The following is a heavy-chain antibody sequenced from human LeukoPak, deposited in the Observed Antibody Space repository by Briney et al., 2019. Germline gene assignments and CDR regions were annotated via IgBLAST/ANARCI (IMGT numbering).Heavy chain of an antibody. CDR2: ISAYNGNT. D-gene: IGHD6-19*01. CDR3: ARDEYSGLVPGND. V-gene: IGHV1-18*04. Sequence: ASVKVSCKASGYTFTSYYMHWVRQAPGQGLEWMGWISAYNGNTNYAQKLQGRVTMTTDTSTSTAYMELRSLRSDDTAVYYCARDEYSGLVPGNDWGQGTLVTVSS. CDR1: GYTFTSYY. J-gene: IGHJ4*02.